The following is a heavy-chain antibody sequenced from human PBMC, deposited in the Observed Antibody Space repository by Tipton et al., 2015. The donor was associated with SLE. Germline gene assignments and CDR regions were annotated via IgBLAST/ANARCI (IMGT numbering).Heavy chain of an antibody. CDR2: IYYSGST. CDR1: GGSISSYY. J-gene: IGHJ4*02. D-gene: IGHD6-6*01. Sequence: TLSPTCTVSGGSISSYYWSWIRQPPGKGLEWIGYIYYSGSTNYNPSLKSRVTISVDTSKNQFSLKLSSVTAADTAVYYCARDSIAAHYWGQGTLVTVSS. CDR3: ARDSIAAHY. V-gene: IGHV4-59*01.